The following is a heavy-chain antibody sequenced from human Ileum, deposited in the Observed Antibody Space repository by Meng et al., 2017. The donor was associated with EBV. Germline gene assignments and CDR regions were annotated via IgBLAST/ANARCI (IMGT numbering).Heavy chain of an antibody. CDR1: NGSVRSYGYY. J-gene: IGHJ4*02. D-gene: IGHD2-21*02. Sequence: QVQLHGSGPGLVTPSETLSLTCSVANGSVRSYGYYWTWIRQPPGKGLEWIGYMSYTGSTNYKSTLKSRVTISVDKSKNQFSLKLSSVTAADTAVYYCARERGGGDRGIQWGQGTLVTVSS. CDR2: MSYTGST. V-gene: IGHV4-61*08. CDR3: ARERGGGDRGIQ.